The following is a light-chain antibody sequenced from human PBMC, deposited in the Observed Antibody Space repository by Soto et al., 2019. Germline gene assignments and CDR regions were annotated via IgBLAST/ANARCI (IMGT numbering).Light chain of an antibody. CDR3: SSYAGSNNLV. CDR1: SSDVGGYHY. Sequence: QSALTQPPSASGSPGQSVTISCTGTSSDVGGYHYVSWYQQHPGKAPKLMIHEVTKRPSGVPDRFSGSKSGNTASLTVSGLQGEAEADYYCSSYAGSNNLVFGGGTKLTVL. CDR2: EVT. J-gene: IGLJ2*01. V-gene: IGLV2-8*01.